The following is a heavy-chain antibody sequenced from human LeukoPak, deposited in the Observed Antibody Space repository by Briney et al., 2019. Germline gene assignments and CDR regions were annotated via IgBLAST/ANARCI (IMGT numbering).Heavy chain of an antibody. CDR1: GYTFTGYY. J-gene: IGHJ4*02. CDR3: ARDGVHDSSGYYRLYDY. Sequence: ASVKVSCKASGYTFTGYYMHWVRQAPGQGLEWMGWINPNSGGTNYAQKFQGRVTMTRDTSISTAYMELSRLRSDDTAVYYCARDGVHDSSGYYRLYDYWGQGTLVTVSS. CDR2: INPNSGGT. D-gene: IGHD3-22*01. V-gene: IGHV1-2*02.